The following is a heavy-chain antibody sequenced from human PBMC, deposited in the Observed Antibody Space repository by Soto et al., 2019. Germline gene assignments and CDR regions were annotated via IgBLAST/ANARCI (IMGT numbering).Heavy chain of an antibody. Sequence: ASVKVSCKASGYTFTSYDINWARQATGQGLEWMGWMNPNSGNTGYAQKFQGRVTMTRNTSISTAYMELSSLRSEDTAVYYCARVGTYCSGGSCYSGSYYYYYMDVWGKGTTVTVSS. CDR2: MNPNSGNT. V-gene: IGHV1-8*01. CDR1: GYTFTSYD. J-gene: IGHJ6*03. CDR3: ARVGTYCSGGSCYSGSYYYYYMDV. D-gene: IGHD2-15*01.